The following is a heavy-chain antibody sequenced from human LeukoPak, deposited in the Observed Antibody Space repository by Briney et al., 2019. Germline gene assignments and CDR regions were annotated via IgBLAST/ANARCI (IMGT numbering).Heavy chain of an antibody. J-gene: IGHJ4*02. CDR1: GFTFSSYE. Sequence: GGSLRLSCAASGFTFSSYEMNGVRQAPGKGLEWVSYISSSGSTIYYADSVKGRFTISRDNAKNSLYLQMNSLTDEDTAVYYCAPRGVVIDYWGQGTLVTVSS. CDR2: ISSSGSTI. V-gene: IGHV3-48*03. D-gene: IGHD3-3*01. CDR3: APRGVVIDY.